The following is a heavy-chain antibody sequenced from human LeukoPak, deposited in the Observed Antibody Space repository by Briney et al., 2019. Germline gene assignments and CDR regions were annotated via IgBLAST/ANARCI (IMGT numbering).Heavy chain of an antibody. D-gene: IGHD2-2*01. CDR1: GGSFSGYY. J-gene: IGHJ4*02. Sequence: SETLSLTCAVYGGSFSGYYWSWIRQPPGKGLEWIGEINHSGSTNYNPPLKSRVTISVDTSKNQFSLKLSSVTAADTAVYYCARGRAVVVPAAKRHYFDYWGQGTLVTVSS. CDR3: ARGRAVVVPAAKRHYFDY. V-gene: IGHV4-34*01. CDR2: INHSGST.